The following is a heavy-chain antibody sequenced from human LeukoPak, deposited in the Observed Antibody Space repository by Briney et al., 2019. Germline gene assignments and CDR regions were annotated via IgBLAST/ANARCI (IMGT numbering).Heavy chain of an antibody. CDR2: INPNSGGT. D-gene: IGHD3-10*01. J-gene: IGHJ5*02. CDR3: ARGRLLWFGEATWFDP. Sequence: ASVKVSCKASGYTFTGSYMHWVRQAPGQGLEWMGWINPNSGGTNYAQKFQGRVTMTRDTSISTAYMELSRLRSDDTAVYYCARGRLLWFGEATWFDPWGQGTLVTVSS. CDR1: GYTFTGSY. V-gene: IGHV1-2*02.